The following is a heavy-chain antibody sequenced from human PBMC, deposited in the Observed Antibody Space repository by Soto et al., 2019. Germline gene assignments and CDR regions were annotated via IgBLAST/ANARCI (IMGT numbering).Heavy chain of an antibody. Sequence: GGSLRLSCGASGFTFSTYGMHWVRQAPGKGLEWVAALSHGESNKFYAASVKGRFTISRDNSKNTLYLEMFSLRAEDTAVYYCVKEGRGSSTSCSRCYGLDVWGQGTTVTVSS. CDR1: GFTFSTYG. CDR2: LSHGESNK. D-gene: IGHD2-2*01. V-gene: IGHV3-30*18. J-gene: IGHJ6*02. CDR3: VKEGRGSSTSCSRCYGLDV.